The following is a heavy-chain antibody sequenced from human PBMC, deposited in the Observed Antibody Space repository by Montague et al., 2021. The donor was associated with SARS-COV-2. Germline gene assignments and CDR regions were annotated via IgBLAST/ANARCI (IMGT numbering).Heavy chain of an antibody. Sequence: PALVKPTQTLTLTCTFSGFSLSTSGMCVSWIRQPPGKALEWLALIDWDDDKYYSTSLKTRLTISKDTSENLVVLTMTNMDPVDTATYYCATAIYDYVWGTRVEFDYWGQGTLVTVSS. J-gene: IGHJ4*02. D-gene: IGHD3-16*01. CDR3: ATAIYDYVWGTRVEFDY. V-gene: IGHV2-70*01. CDR2: IDWDDDK. CDR1: GFSLSTSGMC.